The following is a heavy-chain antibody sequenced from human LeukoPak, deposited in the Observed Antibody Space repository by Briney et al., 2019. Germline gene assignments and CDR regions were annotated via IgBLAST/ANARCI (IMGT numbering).Heavy chain of an antibody. V-gene: IGHV3-7*01. J-gene: IGHJ4*02. CDR1: GFTFSSHW. CDR2: IKPDGSEK. D-gene: IGHD6-19*01. Sequence: PGGSLRLSCAASGFTFSSHWMSWVRQAPGKGLEWVASIKPDGSEKYYVDSVKGRFTISRDSAKSSLYLQMNTLRAEDTAVYYCARDRGSGGWYEFDYWGQGTLVTVSS. CDR3: ARDRGSGGWYEFDY.